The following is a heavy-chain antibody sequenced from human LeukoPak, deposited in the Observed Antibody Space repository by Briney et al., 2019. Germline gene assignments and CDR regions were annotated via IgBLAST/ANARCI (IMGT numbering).Heavy chain of an antibody. CDR2: ISGSGVST. D-gene: IGHD3-22*01. Sequence: GGSLRLSCAASGFTFRSYVMTWVRQAPGRGLEWVSTISGSGVSTYYADSVKGRFTISRDNSKNTLYLQMNSLRAEDTAVYYCAKGPVVRLDIWGQGTMVTVSS. CDR3: AKGPVVRLDI. CDR1: GFTFRSYV. J-gene: IGHJ3*02. V-gene: IGHV3-23*01.